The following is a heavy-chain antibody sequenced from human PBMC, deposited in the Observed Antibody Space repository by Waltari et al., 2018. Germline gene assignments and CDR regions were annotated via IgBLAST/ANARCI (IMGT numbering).Heavy chain of an antibody. Sequence: QVQLVESGGGVVQPGRSLRLSCAASGFTFSSYGMHWVRQAPGKGLEWVAVIWYDGSNKYYADSVKGRFTISRDNSKNTLYLQMNSLRAEDTAVYYCAKSYCGGDCHYYYYYMDVWGKGTTVTVSS. J-gene: IGHJ6*03. CDR2: IWYDGSNK. CDR3: AKSYCGGDCHYYYYYMDV. D-gene: IGHD2-21*01. CDR1: GFTFSSYG. V-gene: IGHV3-30*18.